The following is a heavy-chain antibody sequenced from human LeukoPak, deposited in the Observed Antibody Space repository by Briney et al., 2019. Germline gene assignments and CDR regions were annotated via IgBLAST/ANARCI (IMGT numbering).Heavy chain of an antibody. V-gene: IGHV3-73*01. J-gene: IGHJ2*01. CDR3: TRPPLDYYDSSVSYWFFDL. CDR2: IRSKANSYAT. Sequence: GGSLRLSCAASGFTFSGSAMHWVRQASGKGLEWVGRIRSKANSYATAYAASVKGRFTISREDSKNTAYLQMNSLKTEDTAVYYCTRPPLDYYDSSVSYWFFDLWGRGTLVTVSS. D-gene: IGHD3-22*01. CDR1: GFTFSGSA.